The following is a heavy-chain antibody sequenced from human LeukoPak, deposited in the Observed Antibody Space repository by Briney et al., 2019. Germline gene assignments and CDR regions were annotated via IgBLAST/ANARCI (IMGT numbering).Heavy chain of an antibody. V-gene: IGHV3-30*04. CDR2: ISYDGSNK. CDR3: ASGNTYYYDSSGFNAFDI. CDR1: GFTFSSYA. J-gene: IGHJ3*02. D-gene: IGHD3-22*01. Sequence: GRSLRLSCAASGFTFSSYARHWVRQAPGKGLEWVAVISYDGSNKYYADSVKGRFTISRDNSKNTLYLQMNSLRAEDTAVYYCASGNTYYYDSSGFNAFDIWGQGTMVTVSS.